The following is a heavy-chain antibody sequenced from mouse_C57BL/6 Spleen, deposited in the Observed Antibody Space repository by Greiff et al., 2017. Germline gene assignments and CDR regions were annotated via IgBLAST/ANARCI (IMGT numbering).Heavy chain of an antibody. CDR2: IDPSDSYT. J-gene: IGHJ4*01. V-gene: IGHV1-50*01. D-gene: IGHD1-1*01. CDR1: GYTFTSYW. CDR3: ARRPVVAPMDY. Sequence: VQLQQPGAELVKPGASVKLSCKASGYTFTSYWMQWVKQRPGQGLEWIGEIDPSDSYTNYNQKFKGKATLTVDTSSSTAYMQLSSLTSEDSAVYYCARRPVVAPMDYWGQGTSVTVSS.